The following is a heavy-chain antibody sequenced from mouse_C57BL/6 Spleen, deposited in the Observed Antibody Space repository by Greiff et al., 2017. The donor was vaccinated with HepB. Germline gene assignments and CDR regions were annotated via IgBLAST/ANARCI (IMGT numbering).Heavy chain of an antibody. J-gene: IGHJ2*01. D-gene: IGHD2-5*01. CDR3: ARGRNSNPIDN. Sequence: VQLQQSGPELVKPGASVKISCKASGYSFTGYYMNWVKQSPEKSLEWIGEINPSTGGTTYNQKFKAKATLTVDKSSSTAYMQLKRLTSEDSAVYYCARGRNSNPIDNWGEGTTLTVSS. V-gene: IGHV1-42*01. CDR2: INPSTGGT. CDR1: GYSFTGYY.